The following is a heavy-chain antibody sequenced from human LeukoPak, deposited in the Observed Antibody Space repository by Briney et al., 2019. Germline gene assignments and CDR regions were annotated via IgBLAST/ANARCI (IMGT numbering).Heavy chain of an antibody. CDR1: AYTFTAYY. CDR2: ISGNNDNP. J-gene: IGHJ4*02. CDR3: ARDGTSTDDY. Sequence: GASVKVSCRASAYTFTAYYMHWVRQAPGQGLEWMGWISGNNDNPNYGQKFQGRFTVTTDSSTSTAYMELRNLRFDDTAVYYCARDGTSTDDYWGQGTLVTVSS. D-gene: IGHD2-2*01. V-gene: IGHV1-18*04.